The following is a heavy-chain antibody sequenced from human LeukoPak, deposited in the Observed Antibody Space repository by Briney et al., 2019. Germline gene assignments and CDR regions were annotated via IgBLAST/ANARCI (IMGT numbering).Heavy chain of an antibody. CDR2: IKQDGSEK. CDR1: GFTFSSYW. J-gene: IGHJ3*02. CDR3: ARSLRDAFDI. D-gene: IGHD2-8*01. Sequence: GGSLRLSCAASGFTFSSYWMSWVRQAPGKGLEGVANIKQDGSEKYYVDSVKGRFSISRDNAKNSLYLQMNSLRDEDTAVYYCARSLRDAFDIWGQGTMVTVSS. V-gene: IGHV3-7*01.